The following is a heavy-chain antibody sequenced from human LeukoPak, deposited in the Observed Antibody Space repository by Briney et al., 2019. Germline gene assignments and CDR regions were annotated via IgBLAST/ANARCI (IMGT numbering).Heavy chain of an antibody. CDR3: ARDLAPHTPDHWSGYSNSPYYYYGMDV. J-gene: IGHJ6*02. Sequence: GASVKVSCKASGYTFTSYAMHWVRQAPGQRLEWMGWINAGNGNTKYSQKFQGRVTITRDTSASTAYMELSSLRSEDTAVYYCARDLAPHTPDHWSGYSNSPYYYYGMDVWGQGTTVTVSS. V-gene: IGHV1-3*01. D-gene: IGHD3-3*01. CDR1: GYTFTSYA. CDR2: INAGNGNT.